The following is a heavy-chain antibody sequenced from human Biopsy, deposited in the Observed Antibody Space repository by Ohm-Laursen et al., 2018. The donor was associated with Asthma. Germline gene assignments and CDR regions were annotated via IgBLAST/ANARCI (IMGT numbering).Heavy chain of an antibody. J-gene: IGHJ3*01. D-gene: IGHD3-22*01. CDR1: GFTFSSYW. V-gene: IGHV3-7*01. CDR2: IKKDGSEK. Sequence: GSLRLSCAASGFTFSSYWMSWVRQAPGKGLEWVANIKKDGSEKYYVDSVKGRFTISRDNAKNSLYLQMNSLRAEDTAVYYCTRREYSDSRISPLDLWGHGTMVTVSS. CDR3: TRREYSDSRISPLDL.